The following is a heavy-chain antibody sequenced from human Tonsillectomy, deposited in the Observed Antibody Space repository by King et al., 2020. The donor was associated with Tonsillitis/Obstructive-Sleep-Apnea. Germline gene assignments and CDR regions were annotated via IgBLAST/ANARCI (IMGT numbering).Heavy chain of an antibody. D-gene: IGHD2-2*01. CDR1: GYTFTSYA. CDR3: ARLKGGYCSSTSCSTNYYMDV. Sequence: QLVQSGAEVKKPGASVKVSCKASGYTFTSYAMHWVRQAPGQRLEWMGWINAGNGNTKYSQKFQGRVTITRDTSASTAYMELSSLRSEDTAVYYCARLKGGYCSSTSCSTNYYMDVWGKGTTVTVSS. CDR2: INAGNGNT. V-gene: IGHV1-3*01. J-gene: IGHJ6*03.